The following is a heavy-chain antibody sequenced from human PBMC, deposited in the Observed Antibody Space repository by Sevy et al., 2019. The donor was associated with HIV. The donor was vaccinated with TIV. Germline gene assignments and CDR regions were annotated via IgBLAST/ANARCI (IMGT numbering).Heavy chain of an antibody. CDR3: ARRNDFDI. J-gene: IGHJ3*02. CDR2: VYYTGGT. Sequence: SETLSLTCTVSGGSINSDHWNWIRQPPGKGLEWIGYVYYTGGTNYNPSVKNRDTISVDRTKNQFSLKLTSVTAADTAVYYCARRNDFDIWGQGKMVTVSS. CDR1: GGSINSDH. V-gene: IGHV4-59*08.